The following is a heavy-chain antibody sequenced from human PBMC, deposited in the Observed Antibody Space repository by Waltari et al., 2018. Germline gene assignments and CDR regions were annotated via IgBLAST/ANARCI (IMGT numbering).Heavy chain of an antibody. Sequence: QVQLVESGGGLVQPGRSLRLSCAASGFTFSSYGMHWVRQAPGKGLEWVAVISYDGSNKYYADSVKGRFTISRDNSKNTLFLQVNSLRVEDTALYYCAKLSGASDAFEIWGQGTTVTVSS. V-gene: IGHV3-30*18. CDR1: GFTFSSYG. CDR2: ISYDGSNK. D-gene: IGHD2-15*01. CDR3: AKLSGASDAFEI. J-gene: IGHJ3*02.